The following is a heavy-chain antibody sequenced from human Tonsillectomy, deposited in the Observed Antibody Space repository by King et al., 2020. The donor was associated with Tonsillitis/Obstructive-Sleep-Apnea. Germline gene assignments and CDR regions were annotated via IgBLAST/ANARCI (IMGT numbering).Heavy chain of an antibody. CDR2: IYPGDADT. CDR1: GYRFTSYW. J-gene: IGHJ4*02. Sequence: VQLVQSGAEVKKPGESLKISCKGSGYRFTSYWIGWVRQMHGEGLEWRGIIYPGDADTRYSPSFRGQVPISADKSISTAYLQWSSLKASDTAIYYCARLLGLTTVTTWAFDYWGQGTLVTVSS. CDR3: ARLLGLTTVTTWAFDY. V-gene: IGHV5-51*01. D-gene: IGHD4-11*01.